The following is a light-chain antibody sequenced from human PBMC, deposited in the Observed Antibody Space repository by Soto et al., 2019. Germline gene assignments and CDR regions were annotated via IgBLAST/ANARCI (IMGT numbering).Light chain of an antibody. CDR1: QGIRND. Sequence: DIQMTQSPSSLSASVGDRVTITCRASQGIRNDLGWYQQKPGKAPKLLIHDASSLQSGVPSRFSGSGSGTEYTLTINSLQPDDFATYYCQQYNSYSLWTFGQGTKVDIK. CDR2: DAS. CDR3: QQYNSYSLWT. J-gene: IGKJ1*01. V-gene: IGKV1-17*01.